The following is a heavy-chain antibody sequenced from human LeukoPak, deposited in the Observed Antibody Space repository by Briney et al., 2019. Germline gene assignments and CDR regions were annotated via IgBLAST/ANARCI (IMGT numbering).Heavy chain of an antibody. CDR2: TSYDESNK. CDR3: ARSTSEAFDI. V-gene: IGHV3-30*04. Sequence: GGSLRLSCAASGFTFSGYAMQWVRQAPGKGLEWVAVTSYDESNKYYADSVKGRFTISRDNSRNTLYLQMNSLRPEDTDMYYCARSTSEAFDIWGQGTVVTVSP. D-gene: IGHD2-2*01. CDR1: GFTFSGYA. J-gene: IGHJ3*02.